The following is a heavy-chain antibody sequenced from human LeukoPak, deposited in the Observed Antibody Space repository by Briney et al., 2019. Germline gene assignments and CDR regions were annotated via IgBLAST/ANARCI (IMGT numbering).Heavy chain of an antibody. D-gene: IGHD6-19*01. CDR2: ISAYNGNT. J-gene: IGHJ4*02. CDR1: GYTFTSYG. CDR3: ARDTAVAGTTYYFDY. V-gene: IGHV1-18*01. Sequence: GASVKVPCKASGYTFTSYGISWVRQAPGQGLEWMGWISAYNGNTNYAQKLQGRVTMTTDTSTSTAYMELRSLRSDDTAVYYCARDTAVAGTTYYFDYWGQGTLVTVSS.